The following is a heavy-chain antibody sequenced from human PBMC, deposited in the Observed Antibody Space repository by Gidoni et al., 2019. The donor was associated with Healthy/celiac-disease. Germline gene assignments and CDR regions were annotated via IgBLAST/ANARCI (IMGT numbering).Heavy chain of an antibody. D-gene: IGHD3-22*01. CDR1: GLHFSSYG. V-gene: IGHV3-33*01. CDR2: IWYDGSNQ. CDR3: ARDSPFPNYDISGYYLVY. Sequence: QVQLVESGGGVVQPGRSLRLPCAASGLHFSSYGMHWVRQAPGKGLEWVAVIWYDGSNQYYADSVKGRFTISRDKSKNTLYLQMNSLSAEDTAVYYCARDSPFPNYDISGYYLVYWGQGTLVTVSS. J-gene: IGHJ4*02.